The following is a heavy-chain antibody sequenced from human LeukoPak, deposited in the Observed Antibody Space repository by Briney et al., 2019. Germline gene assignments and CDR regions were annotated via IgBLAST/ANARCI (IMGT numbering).Heavy chain of an antibody. Sequence: PGGSLRLSCAASGFTFSSYWMSWVRQAPGKGLEWVANIKQDGSEKYYVDSVKGRFTISRDNAKNSLYLQMNSLRAEDTAVYYCARDPFIAVAGTDVGYWGQGTLVTVSS. V-gene: IGHV3-7*01. CDR1: GFTFSSYW. J-gene: IGHJ4*02. D-gene: IGHD6-19*01. CDR3: ARDPFIAVAGTDVGY. CDR2: IKQDGSEK.